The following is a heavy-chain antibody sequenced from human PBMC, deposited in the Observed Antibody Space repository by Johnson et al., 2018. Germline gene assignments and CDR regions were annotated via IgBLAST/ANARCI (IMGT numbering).Heavy chain of an antibody. CDR1: GFTFSGDA. J-gene: IGHJ6*01. Sequence: AQPGGSLKLSCAASGFTFSGDAMHWVRQASGKGLGWVGRIRSKANSYATAYAASVKGRFTISRDDSKNTAYLQMNSLKTEDTAVYYCTREKRITIFGVVIIPPGYY. V-gene: IGHV3-73*01. CDR3: TREKRITIFGVVIIPPGYY. CDR2: IRSKANSYAT. D-gene: IGHD3-3*01.